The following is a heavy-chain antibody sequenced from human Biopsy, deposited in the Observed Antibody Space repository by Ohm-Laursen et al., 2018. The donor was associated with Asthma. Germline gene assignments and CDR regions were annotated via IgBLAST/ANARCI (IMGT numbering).Heavy chain of an antibody. CDR1: GGSITSSSYY. D-gene: IGHD3-22*01. CDR3: VRHQYSSSWSTFDY. CDR2: MYHSGSP. Sequence: PGTLSLTCTVSGGSITSSSYYWGWIRQPPGKGMEWIGSMYHSGSPYYHPSLKSRATISVDTSKNQLSLKMSSVTAADTAVYFCVRHQYSSSWSTFDYWGQGTTATVSS. V-gene: IGHV4-39*01. J-gene: IGHJ4*02.